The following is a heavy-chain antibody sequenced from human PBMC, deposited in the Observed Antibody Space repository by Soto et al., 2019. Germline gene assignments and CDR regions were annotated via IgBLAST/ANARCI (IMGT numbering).Heavy chain of an antibody. J-gene: IGHJ4*02. CDR1: GYTFDTSW. D-gene: IGHD5-18*01. CDR2: IWPRDPDT. CDR3: ARHPVDTDIR. V-gene: IGHV5-51*01. Sequence: PGESLKISCQASGYTFDTSWIGWVRQVPGKGLEWMGIIWPRDPDTKYNPSFEGQVTISADKSISTAYLQWSSLKASDSAIYYCARHPVDTDIRWGQGTRVTVSS.